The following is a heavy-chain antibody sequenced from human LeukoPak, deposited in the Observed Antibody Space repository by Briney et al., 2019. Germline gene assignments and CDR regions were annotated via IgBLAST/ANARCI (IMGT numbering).Heavy chain of an antibody. CDR2: IYYSGST. J-gene: IGHJ4*02. D-gene: IGHD6-25*01. Sequence: SETLSLTCTVSGGSISSYYWSWIRQPPGKGLEWIGYIYYSGSTNYNPSLKSRVTISVDTSKNQFSLKLSSVTAADTAVYYCARDTSAGAFDYWGQGTLVPSPQ. V-gene: IGHV4-59*01. CDR1: GGSISSYY. CDR3: ARDTSAGAFDY.